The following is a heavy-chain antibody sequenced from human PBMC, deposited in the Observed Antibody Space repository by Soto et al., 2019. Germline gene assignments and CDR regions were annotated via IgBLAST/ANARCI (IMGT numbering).Heavy chain of an antibody. CDR3: GETAGGRGRGGLDI. J-gene: IGHJ3*02. CDR1: GFTFSSYG. CDR2: IPNTENKK. Sequence: QVQLEESGGGVVQPGTSLRLSCVASGFTFSSYGMHWVRQAPGKGLEWVAVIPNTENKKYYADSVKGRFTISRDNSQNPAFLQMDRLVSEDKGGYYWGETAGGRGRGGLDIWGQGTMVTVS. V-gene: IGHV3-30-3*01. D-gene: IGHD2-15*01.